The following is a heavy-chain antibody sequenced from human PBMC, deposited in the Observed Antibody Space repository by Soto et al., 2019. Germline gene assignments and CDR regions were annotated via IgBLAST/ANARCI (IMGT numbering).Heavy chain of an antibody. J-gene: IGHJ4*02. V-gene: IGHV4-59*01. CDR1: GGSISSNY. CDR2: VYNSGST. CDR3: ARGSCSSASCYTGDY. D-gene: IGHD2-2*02. Sequence: PSETLSLTCTVSGGSISSNYWPWMRQPPGKGLEWIGYVYNSGSTNYNPSLQSRVTISEDTSKSQFSLKVNSMTAADTAVYYCARGSCSSASCYTGDYWGQGTLVTVS.